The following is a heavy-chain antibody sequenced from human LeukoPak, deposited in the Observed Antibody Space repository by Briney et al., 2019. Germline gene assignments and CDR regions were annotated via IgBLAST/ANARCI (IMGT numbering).Heavy chain of an antibody. Sequence: DPSQTLSLTCTVSGGSISSGSYYWSWIRQPAGKGLEWIGRIYTSGSTNYNPSLKSRVTISVDTSKTQFSLKLSSVTAADTAVYYCARELGGLRAFLDYWGQGTLVTVSS. CDR2: IYTSGST. V-gene: IGHV4-61*02. CDR1: GGSISSGSYY. CDR3: ARELGGLRAFLDY. D-gene: IGHD3-10*01. J-gene: IGHJ4*02.